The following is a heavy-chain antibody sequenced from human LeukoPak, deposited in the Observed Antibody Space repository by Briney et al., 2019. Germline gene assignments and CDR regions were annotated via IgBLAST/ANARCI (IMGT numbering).Heavy chain of an antibody. V-gene: IGHV4-39*02. J-gene: IGHJ4*02. CDR2: IYYSGSA. Sequence: SETLSLTCTVSGDSISSTSYYWAWIRQPPGKGLEWIGNIYYSGSAFYNPSLRGRVTISIDTSKNHFSLELTTVTAADMAVYSCARGLYDGGSWFHFDSWGQGTLVTVSS. D-gene: IGHD6-13*01. CDR3: ARGLYDGGSWFHFDS. CDR1: GDSISSTSYY.